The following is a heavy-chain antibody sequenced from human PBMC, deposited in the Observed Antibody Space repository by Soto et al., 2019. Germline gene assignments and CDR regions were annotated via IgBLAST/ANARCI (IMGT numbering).Heavy chain of an antibody. CDR1: GFTFSSYV. CDR2: ISGSSVMT. Sequence: GGSLRLSCAASGFTFSSYVMTWVRQAPGKGLEWVSGISGSSVMTYYAYSVKGRFTISRDNSTNALYLQMSSLRAEDTAVYYCAKSLYDSSGYQPLGFWGQGALVTSPQ. V-gene: IGHV3-23*01. D-gene: IGHD3-22*01. J-gene: IGHJ4*02. CDR3: AKSLYDSSGYQPLGF.